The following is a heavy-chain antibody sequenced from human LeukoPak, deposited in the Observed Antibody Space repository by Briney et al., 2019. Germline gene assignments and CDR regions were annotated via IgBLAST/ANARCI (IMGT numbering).Heavy chain of an antibody. Sequence: GGSLRLSCAASGFTFSSYAMSWVRQAPGTRLEWVSVIGITGSSTCYADSVKGRFTISRDNPKNTLYLQMNSLRAEDTAVYYCAKSMGAPRYFDSWGQGTLVTVSS. CDR3: AKSMGAPRYFDS. J-gene: IGHJ4*02. CDR2: IGITGSST. D-gene: IGHD1-26*01. V-gene: IGHV3-23*01. CDR1: GFTFSSYA.